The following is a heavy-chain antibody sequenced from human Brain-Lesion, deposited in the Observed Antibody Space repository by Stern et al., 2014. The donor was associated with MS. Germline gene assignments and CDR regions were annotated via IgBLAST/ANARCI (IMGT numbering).Heavy chain of an antibody. V-gene: IGHV4-39*01. D-gene: IGHD5-12*01. CDR2: IYYSGTT. CDR3: ARHDGWLPHY. CDR1: GGSISRSTYY. J-gene: IGHJ4*02. Sequence: QVQLQQSGPGLVKPSETLSLTCSVSGGSISRSTYYWGWIHQPPGKGLEWIGSIYYSGTTYYNPSLKSRVTIDTSTNQFSLRPPSVTAADTAVYYCARHDGWLPHYWSQGTLVTVSS.